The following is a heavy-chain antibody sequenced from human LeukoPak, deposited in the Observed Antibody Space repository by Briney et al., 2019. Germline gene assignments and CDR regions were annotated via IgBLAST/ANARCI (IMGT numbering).Heavy chain of an antibody. CDR3: ARAPTGTDYYYYHMDA. CDR1: GGTFSSYA. CDR2: IIPIFGTA. D-gene: IGHD1-1*01. J-gene: IGHJ6*03. V-gene: IGHV1-69*05. Sequence: ASVKVSCKASGGTFSSYAISWVRQAPGQGLEWMGGIIPIFGTANYAQKFQGRVTITTDESTSTAYMDLSSLRSEDTAVYYCARAPTGTDYYYYHMDAWGKGTTVTVSS.